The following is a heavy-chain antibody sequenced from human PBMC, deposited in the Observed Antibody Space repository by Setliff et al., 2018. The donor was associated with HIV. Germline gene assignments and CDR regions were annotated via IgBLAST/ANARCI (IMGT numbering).Heavy chain of an antibody. Sequence: PSETLSLTCAVYGGSLSDDYWSWIRQPPGKGLEWIGEINHRGLSNFNPSLKSRVSISVDTPRNQFSLKLTSVTAADTAVYYCANLGGPPAVEGPWFDPWGQGTLVTVSS. CDR2: INHRGLS. V-gene: IGHV4-34*01. D-gene: IGHD2-2*01. CDR3: ANLGGPPAVEGPWFDP. J-gene: IGHJ5*02. CDR1: GGSLSDDY.